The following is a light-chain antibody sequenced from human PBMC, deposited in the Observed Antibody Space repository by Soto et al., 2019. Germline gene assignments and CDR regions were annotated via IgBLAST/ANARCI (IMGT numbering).Light chain of an antibody. CDR1: QGINSR. CDR3: QQANSFPWT. Sequence: DIQMTQSPSSVSASVGDRVIITCRASQGINSRLAWYQQKAGRDPKLLIYSASSLLSGVPSRFSGSASGTDFTLTISSLQPEDFATYYCQQANSFPWTFGQGTKVEIK. V-gene: IGKV1-12*01. CDR2: SAS. J-gene: IGKJ1*01.